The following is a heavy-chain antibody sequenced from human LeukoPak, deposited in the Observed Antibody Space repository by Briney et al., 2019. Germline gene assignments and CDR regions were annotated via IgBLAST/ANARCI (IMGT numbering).Heavy chain of an antibody. D-gene: IGHD5/OR15-5a*01. Sequence: SQALSLTCTVSGGSISSGGYYWSWIRQPPGKGLEWIGYIYHSGSTYYNPSLKSRVTISVDRSKNQFSLKLSSVTAADTAVYYCARAEPEVALVYYFDYWGQGTLVTVSS. V-gene: IGHV4-30-2*01. CDR1: GGSISSGGYY. J-gene: IGHJ4*02. CDR3: ARAEPEVALVYYFDY. CDR2: IYHSGST.